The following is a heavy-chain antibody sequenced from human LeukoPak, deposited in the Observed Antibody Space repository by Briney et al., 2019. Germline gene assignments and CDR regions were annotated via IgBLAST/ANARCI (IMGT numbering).Heavy chain of an antibody. D-gene: IGHD5-24*01. CDR3: ARDGYNSGY. CDR1: GGSISSSSYY. V-gene: IGHV4-39*02. J-gene: IGHJ4*02. Sequence: PSETLSLTCTVSGGSISSSSYYWGWIRQPPGKGLEWIGSIYYSGSTYYNPSLKSRVTISVDTSKNQFSLKPSSVTAADTAVYYCARDGYNSGYWGQGTLVTVSS. CDR2: IYYSGST.